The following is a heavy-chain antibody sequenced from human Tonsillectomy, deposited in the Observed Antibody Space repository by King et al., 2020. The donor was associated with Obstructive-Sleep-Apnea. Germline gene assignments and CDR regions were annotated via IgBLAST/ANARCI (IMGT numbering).Heavy chain of an antibody. CDR3: ARAGRDGYNWDWFDP. CDR1: GYTFTSYG. D-gene: IGHD5-24*01. Sequence: VQLVESGAEVKKPGASVKVSCTASGYTFTSYGISWVRQAPGQGLEWMGWISAYNGNTKYAEKLQDRVTMTSDTSTGTAYMELRRLRSGDTAVYYCARAGRDGYNWDWFDPWGQGTLVTVSS. J-gene: IGHJ5*02. V-gene: IGHV1-18*04. CDR2: ISAYNGNT.